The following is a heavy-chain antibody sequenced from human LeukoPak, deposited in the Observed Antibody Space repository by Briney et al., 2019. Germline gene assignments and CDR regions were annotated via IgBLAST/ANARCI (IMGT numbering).Heavy chain of an antibody. D-gene: IGHD3-22*01. CDR1: GGSNRSYY. Sequence: SETLSLTCTVSGGSNRSYYWSWIRQPAGKGLEWIGRIYNSGSTKYNPSLKSRVTMSVDTSKNQFSLKLSSVTAADTAVYYCAITYYYDSSGYSGAFDIWGQGTMVTVSS. CDR2: IYNSGST. V-gene: IGHV4-4*07. J-gene: IGHJ3*02. CDR3: AITYYYDSSGYSGAFDI.